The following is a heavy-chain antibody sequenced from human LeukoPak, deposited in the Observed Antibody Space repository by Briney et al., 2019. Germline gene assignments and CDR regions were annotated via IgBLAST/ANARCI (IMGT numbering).Heavy chain of an antibody. CDR1: GFTFSGSA. D-gene: IGHD5-18*01. Sequence: GGSLRLSCAASGFTFSGSAMHWVRQASGKGLEWVGRIRSKANSYATAYAASVKGRFTISRDDSKNTAYLQMNSLKTEDTAVYYCTRPTQLDTAMVKNNWFDPWGQGTLVTVSS. CDR3: TRPTQLDTAMVKNNWFDP. J-gene: IGHJ5*02. V-gene: IGHV3-73*01. CDR2: IRSKANSYAT.